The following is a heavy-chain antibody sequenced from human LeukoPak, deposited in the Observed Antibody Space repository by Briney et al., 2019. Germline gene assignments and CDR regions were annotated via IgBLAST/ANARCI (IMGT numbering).Heavy chain of an antibody. CDR2: INTNTGNP. D-gene: IGHD4-17*01. V-gene: IGHV7-4-1*02. Sequence: ASVKVSCKASGYTFTSYAMNWVRQTPGQGLEWMGWINTNTGNPTYAQGFTGRFVFSLDTSVSTAYLQISSLKAEDTAVYYCARDGDYGDYGVNYFDYWGQGTLVTVSS. J-gene: IGHJ4*02. CDR3: ARDGDYGDYGVNYFDY. CDR1: GYTFTSYA.